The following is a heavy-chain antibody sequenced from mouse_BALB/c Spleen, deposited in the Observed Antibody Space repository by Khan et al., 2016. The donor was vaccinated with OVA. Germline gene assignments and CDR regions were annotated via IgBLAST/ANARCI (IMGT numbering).Heavy chain of an antibody. V-gene: IGHV1S81*02. D-gene: IGHD1-1*01. CDR2: INPSHGVT. CDR1: GYTFTSFY. J-gene: IGHJ3*01. Sequence: QVQLKQSGAELVKPGASVKLSCKASGYTFTSFYIYWVKQRPGQGLEGVGEINPSHGVTNFNEKFKSKATLTVDKSSSTAYMQLSSLTSEDSAVYYCTRGGYGSPFAYWGQGTLVTVS. CDR3: TRGGYGSPFAY.